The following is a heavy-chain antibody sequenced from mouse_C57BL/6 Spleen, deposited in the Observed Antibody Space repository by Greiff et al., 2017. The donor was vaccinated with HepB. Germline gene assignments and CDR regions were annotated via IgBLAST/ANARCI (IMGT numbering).Heavy chain of an antibody. CDR3: ARSSSYYGSSPFDY. CDR2: IDPSDSYT. J-gene: IGHJ2*01. Sequence: VQLQQPGAELVIPGASVKLSCKASGYTFTSYWMHWVKQRPGQGLEWIGEIDPSDSYTNYNQKFKGKSTLTVDKSSSTAYMQLSSLTSEDSAVYYCARSSSYYGSSPFDYWGQGTTLTVSS. V-gene: IGHV1-69*01. CDR1: GYTFTSYW. D-gene: IGHD1-1*01.